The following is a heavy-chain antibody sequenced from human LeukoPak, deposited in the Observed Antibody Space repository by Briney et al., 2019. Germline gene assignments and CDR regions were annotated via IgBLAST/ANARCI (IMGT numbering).Heavy chain of an antibody. V-gene: IGHV4-59*01. Sequence: PSETLSLTCTVSGGSISPYYWSWIRQPPGKGLEWIGHICYSGTTSYNPSLKSRVTISLDTSKNQFSLKLTSVTAADTAVYYCARGRGSSSGSYGYWGQGTLVTVSS. CDR2: ICYSGTT. CDR1: GGSISPYY. D-gene: IGHD1-26*01. J-gene: IGHJ4*02. CDR3: ARGRGSSSGSYGY.